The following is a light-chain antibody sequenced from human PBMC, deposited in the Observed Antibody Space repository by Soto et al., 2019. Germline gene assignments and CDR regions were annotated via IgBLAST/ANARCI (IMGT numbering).Light chain of an antibody. V-gene: IGKV1-39*01. CDR3: QQTHGTPYN. Sequence: DIRMSQSPPSLAASVGDRVTITCRACQSIDRFLNWYQQKSGIAPKLLIFAASSLQDGVPSRFSGSGSGTDFALTITSLQPEDFATYYCQQTHGTPYNFGQGTKLQIK. J-gene: IGKJ2*01. CDR1: QSIDRF. CDR2: AAS.